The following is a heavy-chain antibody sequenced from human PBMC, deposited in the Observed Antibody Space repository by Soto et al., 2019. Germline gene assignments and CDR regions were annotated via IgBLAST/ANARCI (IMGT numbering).Heavy chain of an antibody. CDR3: ARGLRPRLAAAGNGMDV. V-gene: IGHV4-61*01. CDR2: INHSGST. J-gene: IGHJ6*02. CDR1: GSSGSSGNLY. D-gene: IGHD6-13*01. Sequence: PSETLSLTCTVSGSSGSSGNLYWSWIRQPPGKGLEWIGEINHSGSTNYNPSLKSRVTISVDTSKNQFSLKLSSVTAAYKAVYYCARGLRPRLAAAGNGMDVWCQGTTVTVSS.